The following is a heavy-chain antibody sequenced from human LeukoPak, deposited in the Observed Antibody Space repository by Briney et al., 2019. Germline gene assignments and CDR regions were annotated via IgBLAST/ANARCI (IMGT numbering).Heavy chain of an antibody. V-gene: IGHV4-31*03. J-gene: IGHJ5*02. CDR3: ARGERAMIVVAPNWFDP. D-gene: IGHD3-22*01. CDR2: IYYSGST. CDR1: GGSISRGGYY. Sequence: PSQTLSLTCTVSGGSISRGGYYWSWIRQHPGKGLEWIGYIYYSGSTYYNPSLKSRVTISVDTSKTQFSLKLSSVTAADTAVYYCARGERAMIVVAPNWFDPWGQGTLVTVSS.